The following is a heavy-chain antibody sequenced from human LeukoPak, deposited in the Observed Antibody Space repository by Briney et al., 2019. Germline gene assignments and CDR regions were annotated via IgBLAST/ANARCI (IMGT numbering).Heavy chain of an antibody. CDR3: ATFPSYRGYSTMIVVGWAFDI. V-gene: IGHV7-4-1*02. CDR2: INTNTGNP. Sequence: ASVKVSCKASGYTFTSYTMNWVRQAPGQGLEWMGWINTNTGNPTYAQGFTGRFVVSLDTSVSTAYLQISSLKAEDTAVYYCATFPSYRGYSTMIVVGWAFDIWGQGTMVTVSS. D-gene: IGHD3-22*01. CDR1: GYTFTSYT. J-gene: IGHJ3*02.